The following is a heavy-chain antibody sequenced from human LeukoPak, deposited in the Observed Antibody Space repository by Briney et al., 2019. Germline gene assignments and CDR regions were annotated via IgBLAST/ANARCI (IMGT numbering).Heavy chain of an antibody. J-gene: IGHJ4*02. CDR1: GFTFSNYA. Sequence: GGSLRLSCAASGFTFSNYAMSWVRQAPGKGLEWVSGISGSGGSTYYADSVKGHFTISGDNSKNTLYLQMNSLRAEDTAIYYCAKDLIAYSYGYAGRSNFDCWGQGTLVTVSS. CDR3: AKDLIAYSYGYAGRSNFDC. CDR2: ISGSGGST. D-gene: IGHD5-18*01. V-gene: IGHV3-23*01.